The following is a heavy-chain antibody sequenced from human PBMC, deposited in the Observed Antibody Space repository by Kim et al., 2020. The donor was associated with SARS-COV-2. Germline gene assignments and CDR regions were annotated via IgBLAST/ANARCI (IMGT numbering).Heavy chain of an antibody. V-gene: IGHV5-10-1*01. CDR2: IDPSDSYT. Sequence: GESLKISCKGSGYSFTTYWISWVRQMPGEGLEWMGRIDPSDSYTNYSPSFQGHVTISVDKSISTAYLQWSSLQTSDTAIYYCASYRIGFYYFDYWGQGTLVTVSS. J-gene: IGHJ4*02. CDR1: GYSFTTYW. D-gene: IGHD3-22*01. CDR3: ASYRIGFYYFDY.